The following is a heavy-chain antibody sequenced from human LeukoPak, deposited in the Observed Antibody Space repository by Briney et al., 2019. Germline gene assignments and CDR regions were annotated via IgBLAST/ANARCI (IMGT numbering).Heavy chain of an antibody. CDR2: IIPILGIA. Sequence: GASVKVSCKASGGTFSSYAISWVRQAPGQGLEWMGRIIPILGIASYAQKFQGRVTITADKSTSTAYMELSSLRPEDTAVYYCARLVGDADGVPDYYGMDVWGQGTTVTVSS. J-gene: IGHJ6*02. CDR3: ARLVGDADGVPDYYGMDV. V-gene: IGHV1-69*04. D-gene: IGHD1-26*01. CDR1: GGTFSSYA.